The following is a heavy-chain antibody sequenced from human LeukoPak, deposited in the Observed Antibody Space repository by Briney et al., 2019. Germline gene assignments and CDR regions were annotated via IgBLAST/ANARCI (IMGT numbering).Heavy chain of an antibody. CDR3: ARAAPGRSGSSTLDY. Sequence: SVKVSCKASRDSFNNYATTWVRQAPGQGLEWMGRVVPIVDMTQYAQKFQGRVTISVDKSASIVYMELSSLTFADTAVYFCARAAPGRSGSSTLDYWGQGTLVTVS. CDR2: VVPIVDMT. J-gene: IGHJ4*02. D-gene: IGHD1-1*01. CDR1: RDSFNNYA. V-gene: IGHV1-69*04.